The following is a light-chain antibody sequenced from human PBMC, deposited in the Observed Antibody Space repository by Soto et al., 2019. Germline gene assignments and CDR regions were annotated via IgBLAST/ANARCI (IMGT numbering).Light chain of an antibody. Sequence: DIQMTQSPSTLSASVGDRVTITCRASQSISSWLAWYQQKPGKAPKLLIYKASTLESGVPSRFSGYGSGTEFTLTVSSLQPDDFATYYCQQYNSWYTFGQGTKLEI. CDR3: QQYNSWYT. CDR2: KAS. CDR1: QSISSW. V-gene: IGKV1-5*03. J-gene: IGKJ2*01.